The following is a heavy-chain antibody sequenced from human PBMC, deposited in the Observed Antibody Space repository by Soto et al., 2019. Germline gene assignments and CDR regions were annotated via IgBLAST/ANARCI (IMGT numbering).Heavy chain of an antibody. Sequence: SETLSLTCTVSGGSISSGGYYWSWIRQHPGKGLEWIGYIYYSGSTYYNPSLKSRVTISVDTSKNQFSLKLSSVTAADTAVYYCARCRIRSGRSCYFDYWGQGTLVTVSS. J-gene: IGHJ4*02. CDR1: GGSISSGGYY. CDR3: ARCRIRSGRSCYFDY. V-gene: IGHV4-31*03. CDR2: IYYSGST. D-gene: IGHD2-15*01.